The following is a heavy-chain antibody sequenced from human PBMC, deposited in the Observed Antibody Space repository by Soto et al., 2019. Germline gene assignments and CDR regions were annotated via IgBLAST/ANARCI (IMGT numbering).Heavy chain of an antibody. CDR2: LYDGGNI. J-gene: IGHJ6*02. V-gene: IGHV4-39*07. D-gene: IGHD6-19*01. CDR1: GASISGSSYY. CDR3: ARGRYRSGWYAGGYYYGMDV. Sequence: KTSATLSLTCTVSGASISGSSYYYVWMRQSPGKGLEWIGGLYDGGNIYYNPSLRSRVTISVDTSKNQFSLTLSSVTAADTAVYYCARGRYRSGWYAGGYYYGMDVWGQGTTVTVSS.